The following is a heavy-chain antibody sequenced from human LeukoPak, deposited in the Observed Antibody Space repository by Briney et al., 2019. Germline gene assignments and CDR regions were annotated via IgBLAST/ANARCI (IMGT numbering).Heavy chain of an antibody. Sequence: SETLSLTCAVYGGSFSGYYWSWIRQPPGKGLEWIGEIYHSGSTNYNPSLKSRVTISVDKSKNQFSLKLSSVTAADTAVYYCARGKTHSYYYDSSAKPKGYFDYWGQGTLVTVSP. D-gene: IGHD3-22*01. V-gene: IGHV4-34*01. CDR1: GGSFSGYY. CDR3: ARGKTHSYYYDSSAKPKGYFDY. CDR2: IYHSGST. J-gene: IGHJ4*02.